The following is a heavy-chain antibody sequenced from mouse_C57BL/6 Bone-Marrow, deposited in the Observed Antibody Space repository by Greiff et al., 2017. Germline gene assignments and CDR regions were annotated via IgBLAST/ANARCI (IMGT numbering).Heavy chain of an antibody. Sequence: EVQLQQSGAELVRPGASVKLSCTASGFNIKDDYMHWVKQRPEQGLEWIGWIDPENGDTEYASKFQGKATITADTSSNTAYLQLSSLTSEDTAVYDCTHFYYYGSSPAWFAYWGQGTLVTVSA. D-gene: IGHD1-1*01. CDR2: IDPENGDT. CDR3: THFYYYGSSPAWFAY. CDR1: GFNIKDDY. J-gene: IGHJ3*01. V-gene: IGHV14-4*01.